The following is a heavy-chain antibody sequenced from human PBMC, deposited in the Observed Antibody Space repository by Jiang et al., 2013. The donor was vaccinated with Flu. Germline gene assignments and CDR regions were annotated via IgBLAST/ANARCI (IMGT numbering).Heavy chain of an antibody. V-gene: IGHV4-59*01. Sequence: LLKPSETLSLTCTVSGASINNYYWSWIRQPPGKGLEWIGYIYYTGRTNFNPSLKSRVTMSLDTSKNQFSLKLSSVTAADTAVYYCARGLVRAYHNWFDPWGQGTLVTVSS. D-gene: IGHD2-21*01. CDR3: ARGLVRAYHNWFDP. J-gene: IGHJ5*02. CDR1: GASINNYY. CDR2: IYYTGRT.